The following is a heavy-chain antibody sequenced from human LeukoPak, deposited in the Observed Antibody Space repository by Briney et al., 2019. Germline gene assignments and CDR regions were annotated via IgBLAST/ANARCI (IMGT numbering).Heavy chain of an antibody. CDR1: GYTFISYY. V-gene: IGHV1-46*01. D-gene: IGHD1-26*01. CDR2: INPSGVSS. CDR3: ARVRRSGELLDAGRYNWLDP. Sequence: GASVKVSCKASGYTFISYYIHWVRQAPGQGPQWVGSINPSGVSSAYAQKLRGRVTLTRDTSTSTVYMELSSLRSEDTAVYYCARVRRSGELLDAGRYNWLDPWGQGTLVTVSS. J-gene: IGHJ5*02.